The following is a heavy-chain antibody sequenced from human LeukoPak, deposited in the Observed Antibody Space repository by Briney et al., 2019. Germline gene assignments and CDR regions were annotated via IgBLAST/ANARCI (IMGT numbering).Heavy chain of an antibody. J-gene: IGHJ5*02. CDR1: GGSFSGYY. V-gene: IGHV4-59*08. D-gene: IGHD3-3*01. CDR2: VYYSGIT. Sequence: PSETLSLTCAVYGGSFSGYYWSWIRQPPGKGLEWIGYVYYSGITNYNPSLKSRVTISVGTSKNHFSLKLTSVTAADTAVYYCARLLGWSGPINWFDPWGRGTLVTVSS. CDR3: ARLLGWSGPINWFDP.